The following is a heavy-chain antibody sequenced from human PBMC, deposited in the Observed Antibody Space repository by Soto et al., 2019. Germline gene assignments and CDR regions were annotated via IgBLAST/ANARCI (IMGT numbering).Heavy chain of an antibody. CDR1: GYSFTRYW. CDR2: IYPGDSDT. CDR3: ALSWELHTSFDD. D-gene: IGHD1-26*01. Sequence: PGGSLKISCKGSGYSFTRYWIGWVRQMPGKGLEWMGIIYPGDSDTRYSPSFQGQVTISADKSISTAYLQWSSLKASDTAMYYCALSWELHTSFDDRGKGTLGTGSS. J-gene: IGHJ4*02. V-gene: IGHV5-51*01.